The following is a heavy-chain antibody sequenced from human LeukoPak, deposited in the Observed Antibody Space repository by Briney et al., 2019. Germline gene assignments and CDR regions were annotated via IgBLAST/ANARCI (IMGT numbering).Heavy chain of an antibody. CDR2: IRSKAYGGTT. CDR3: TRDQLWQPHIV. J-gene: IGHJ4*02. D-gene: IGHD5-18*01. Sequence: GGSLRLSCTASGFTFGDYAMSWVRQAPGKGLEWVGFIRSKAYGGTTEYAASVKGRFTISRDDSKSIAYLQMNSLKTEDTAVYYCTRDQLWQPHIVWGQGTLVTVSS. CDR1: GFTFGDYA. V-gene: IGHV3-49*04.